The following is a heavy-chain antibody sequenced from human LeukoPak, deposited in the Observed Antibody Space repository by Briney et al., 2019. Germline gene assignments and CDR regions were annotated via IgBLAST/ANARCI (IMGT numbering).Heavy chain of an antibody. Sequence: PSETLSLTCAVYGGSFSGYYWSWIRQPPGKGLEWIGEINHSGSTNYNPSLKSRVTISADTSKNQFSLKLSSVTAADTAVYYCARGLGYCSGGSCPLGGYWGQGTLVTVSS. V-gene: IGHV4-34*01. J-gene: IGHJ4*02. D-gene: IGHD2-15*01. CDR1: GGSFSGYY. CDR3: ARGLGYCSGGSCPLGGY. CDR2: INHSGST.